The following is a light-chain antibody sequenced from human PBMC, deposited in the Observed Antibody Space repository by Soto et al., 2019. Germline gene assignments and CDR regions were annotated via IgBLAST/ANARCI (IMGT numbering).Light chain of an antibody. V-gene: IGKV3-15*01. CDR1: QSVSSN. Sequence: EIVMTQSPATLSVSPGERATLSCRASQSVSSNVAWYQQKPGQAPRLLIYGASTRATGIPARFSGSGSGTEFTLTISSLQSEDFAVYYCQQYNNGPSRTFGQGTKV. CDR2: GAS. CDR3: QQYNNGPSRT. J-gene: IGKJ1*01.